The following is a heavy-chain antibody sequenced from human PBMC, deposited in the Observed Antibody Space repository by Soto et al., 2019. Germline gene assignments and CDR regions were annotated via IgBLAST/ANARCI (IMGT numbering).Heavy chain of an antibody. CDR3: ARDAQRKSDYGMDV. CDR1: GDSVTSHY. V-gene: IGHV4-59*02. Sequence: SETLSLTCSFSGDSVTSHYLTWIRQSPEKGLEWIGYMHYTGFSHYNPSLKSRVTISVDRSKNQFSLKLSSVTAADTAVYYCARDAQRKSDYGMDVWGQGTTVTVSS. D-gene: IGHD7-27*01. CDR2: MHYTGFS. J-gene: IGHJ6*02.